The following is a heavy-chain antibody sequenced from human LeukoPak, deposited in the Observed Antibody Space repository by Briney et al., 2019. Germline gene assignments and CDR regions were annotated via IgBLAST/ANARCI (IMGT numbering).Heavy chain of an antibody. CDR2: INPNSGGT. Sequence: ASVTVSCKASGYTFTGYYMHWVRQAPGQGLEWMGWINPNSGGTNYAQKFQGRVTMTRDTSISTAYMELSRLRSDDTAVYYCARDRGLAAGYYFDYWGQGTLVTVSS. CDR3: ARDRGLAAGYYFDY. D-gene: IGHD6-13*01. V-gene: IGHV1-2*02. CDR1: GYTFTGYY. J-gene: IGHJ4*02.